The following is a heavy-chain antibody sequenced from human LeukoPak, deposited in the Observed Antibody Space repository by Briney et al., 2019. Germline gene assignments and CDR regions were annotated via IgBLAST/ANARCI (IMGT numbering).Heavy chain of an antibody. CDR1: GYSFTSYW. CDR3: ARQDSSAYYHIFDY. CDR2: IYPGDSDT. Sequence: PGESLKISCKGSGYSFTSYWIGWVRQTPGKGLEWMGIIYPGDSDTTYSPSFQGQVTISADKSISTAYLQWSSLKASDTAIYYCARQDSSAYYHIFDYWGQGTLVTVSS. V-gene: IGHV5-51*01. D-gene: IGHD3-22*01. J-gene: IGHJ4*02.